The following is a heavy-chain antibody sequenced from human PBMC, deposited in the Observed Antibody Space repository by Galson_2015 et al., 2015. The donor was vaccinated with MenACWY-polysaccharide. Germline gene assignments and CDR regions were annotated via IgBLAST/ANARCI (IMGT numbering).Heavy chain of an antibody. CDR1: GFIFSTYG. J-gene: IGHJ5*01. CDR3: AKDASNSWFDS. D-gene: IGHD4-23*01. Sequence: SLRLSCAASGFIFSTYGMGWVRQAPGKGLEWVSTLDGSGANTYYADSVRGRFTISRDNSKKMLYLQMNSLRAEDTALYYCAKDASNSWFDSWGQGTLVTVSS. V-gene: IGHV3-23*01. CDR2: LDGSGANT.